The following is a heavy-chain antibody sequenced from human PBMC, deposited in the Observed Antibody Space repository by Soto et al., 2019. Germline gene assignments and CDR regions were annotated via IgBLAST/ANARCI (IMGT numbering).Heavy chain of an antibody. CDR3: ARGGYCSSGSCYYVRGAFDP. D-gene: IGHD2-15*01. J-gene: IGHJ5*02. Sequence: SETLSLTCAVSGGSISSGGYSWSWIRQPPGKGLEWIGYIYHSGSTYYNPSLKSRVTISVDRSKNQFSLKLSSVTAADTAVYYCARGGYCSSGSCYYVRGAFDPWGQGTLVTVSS. CDR2: IYHSGST. V-gene: IGHV4-30-2*01. CDR1: GGSISSGGYS.